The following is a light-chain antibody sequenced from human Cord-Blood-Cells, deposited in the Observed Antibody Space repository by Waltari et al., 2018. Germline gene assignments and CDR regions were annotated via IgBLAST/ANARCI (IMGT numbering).Light chain of an antibody. CDR3: QQYDNLPVT. Sequence: DIQMTQSPSSLSASVGDRVTITCQASQDISNYLNWYQQKPGKAPKLLIYDASNLEIGVPSRFSGSGSGTDFTFTISSLQPEDIATYYCQQYDNLPVTFGPGTKVDIK. J-gene: IGKJ3*01. V-gene: IGKV1-33*01. CDR1: QDISNY. CDR2: DAS.